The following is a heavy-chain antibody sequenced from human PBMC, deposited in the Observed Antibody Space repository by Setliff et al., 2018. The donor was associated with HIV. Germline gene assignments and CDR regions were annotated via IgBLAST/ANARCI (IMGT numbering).Heavy chain of an antibody. CDR1: GGSFSGYY. CDR3: ASRPGSGSYRNWFDP. Sequence: PSETLSLTCAVYGGSFSGYYWSWIRQPPGKGLEWIGEINHSGSTNYNPSLKSRVTISVDTSKNQFSLKLSSVTAADTAVYYCASRPGSGSYRNWFDPWGQGTLVTVSS. CDR2: INHSGST. J-gene: IGHJ5*02. V-gene: IGHV4-34*01. D-gene: IGHD1-26*01.